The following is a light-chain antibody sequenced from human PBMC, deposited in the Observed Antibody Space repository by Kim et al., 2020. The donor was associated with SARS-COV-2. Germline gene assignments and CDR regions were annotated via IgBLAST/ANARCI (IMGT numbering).Light chain of an antibody. CDR1: NLGDKY. CDR2: QDN. Sequence: SVSPGKTANITCSGDNLGDKYTCWYQQRPGQSPVLVIYQDNRRPSVIPERFSGSNSGNTATLTISGAQAMDEAEYYCQAWDSSTVVFGGGTQLTVL. V-gene: IGLV3-1*01. CDR3: QAWDSSTVV. J-gene: IGLJ2*01.